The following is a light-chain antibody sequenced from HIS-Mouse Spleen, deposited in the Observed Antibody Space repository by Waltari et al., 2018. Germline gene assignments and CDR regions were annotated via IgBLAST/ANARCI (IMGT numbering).Light chain of an antibody. CDR1: SSDVGGYNY. CDR2: DVS. V-gene: IGLV2-11*01. J-gene: IGLJ1*01. Sequence: QSALPQPRSVSGSPGQSVTIPCTGTSSDVGGYNYVSWDQQHPRKAPKLMIYDVSKRPSGVPDRFSGSKSGNTASLTISGLQAEDEADYYCCSYAGSYTGVFGTGTKVTVL. CDR3: CSYAGSYTGV.